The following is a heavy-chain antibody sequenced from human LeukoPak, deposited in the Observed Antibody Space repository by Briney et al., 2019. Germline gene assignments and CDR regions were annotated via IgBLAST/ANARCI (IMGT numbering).Heavy chain of an antibody. CDR2: ISGSGGST. Sequence: PGGSLRLSCAASGFTSSSYAMSWVRQAPGKGLEWVSAISGSGGSTYYADSVKGRFTISRDNSINTLYLQMSSLRAEDAAVHYCAKSGGLSGSGRLGMDVWGQGTTVTVSS. CDR1: GFTSSSYA. V-gene: IGHV3-23*01. D-gene: IGHD3-10*01. J-gene: IGHJ6*02. CDR3: AKSGGLSGSGRLGMDV.